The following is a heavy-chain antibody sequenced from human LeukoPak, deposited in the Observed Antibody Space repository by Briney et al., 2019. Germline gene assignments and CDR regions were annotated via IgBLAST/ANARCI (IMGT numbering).Heavy chain of an antibody. V-gene: IGHV1-2*02. CDR1: GYTFTGFY. CDR3: ARVGRYYDSTGSLDY. D-gene: IGHD3-22*01. CDR2: INPNSGDT. J-gene: IGHJ4*02. Sequence: ASVKFSCKASGYTFTGFYMHWVRQAPGQGLEWMGWINPNSGDTNYAQKFQDRVTMTRDTSISIAYMELSRLRSDDTAVYYCARVGRYYDSTGSLDYWGQGTLVTVSP.